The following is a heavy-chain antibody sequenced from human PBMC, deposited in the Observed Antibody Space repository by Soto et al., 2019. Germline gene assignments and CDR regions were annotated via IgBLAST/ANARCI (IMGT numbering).Heavy chain of an antibody. J-gene: IGHJ4*02. CDR1: GGSISSTNW. D-gene: IGHD3-3*01. V-gene: IGHV4-4*02. CDR2: IYYDGNT. Sequence: SETLSLTCAVSGGSISSTNWWSWVRQPPGKGLESIANIYYDGNTYYNPSLKGRVTFSLDTSKYQFSLRLNSVTAADTAVYYCARSSIKPQVFMYPFDSWSQGTLVTVSS. CDR3: ARSSIKPQVFMYPFDS.